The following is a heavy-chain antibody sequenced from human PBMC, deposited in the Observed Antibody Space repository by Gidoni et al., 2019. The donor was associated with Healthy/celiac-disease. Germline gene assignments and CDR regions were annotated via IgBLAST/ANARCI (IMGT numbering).Heavy chain of an antibody. J-gene: IGHJ4*02. CDR1: GYSISSGYY. CDR3: ARELRLGDRELLPVYYFDY. V-gene: IGHV4-38-2*02. D-gene: IGHD1-26*01. Sequence: QVQLQASGPGLVKPSETLSLTCAVSGYSISSGYYWGWIRQPPGKGLEWIGSIYHSGSTYYNPSLKSRVTISVDTSKNQFSLKLSSVTAADTAVYYCARELRLGDRELLPVYYFDYWGQGTLVTVSS. CDR2: IYHSGST.